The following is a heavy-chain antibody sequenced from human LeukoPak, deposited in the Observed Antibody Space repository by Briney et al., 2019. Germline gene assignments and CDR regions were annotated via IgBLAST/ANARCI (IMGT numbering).Heavy chain of an antibody. D-gene: IGHD6-13*01. Sequence: SVKVSCKASGGTFSSYAIRWVRQAPGQGLEWMGGIIPIFGTANYAQKFQGRVTITTDESTSTAYMEMSSLRSEDTAVYYCARDHGSSWLRYYMDVWGKGTTVTVSS. J-gene: IGHJ6*03. CDR2: IIPIFGTA. CDR1: GGTFSSYA. V-gene: IGHV1-69*05. CDR3: ARDHGSSWLRYYMDV.